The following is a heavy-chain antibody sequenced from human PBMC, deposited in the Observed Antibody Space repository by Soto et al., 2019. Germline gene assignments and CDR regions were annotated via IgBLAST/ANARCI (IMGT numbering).Heavy chain of an antibody. Sequence: QVQLVQSGAEVKKPGASVKVSCKASGYTFTSYGISWVRQAPGQGLEWMGWISAYNGNTNYAQKLQGKVTMTTDTSTRTAYMELRSLRSDDTAVYYCARDSHYDILTGYFGGWFDPWGQGTLVTVSS. CDR1: GYTFTSYG. D-gene: IGHD3-9*01. V-gene: IGHV1-18*01. J-gene: IGHJ5*02. CDR2: ISAYNGNT. CDR3: ARDSHYDILTGYFGGWFDP.